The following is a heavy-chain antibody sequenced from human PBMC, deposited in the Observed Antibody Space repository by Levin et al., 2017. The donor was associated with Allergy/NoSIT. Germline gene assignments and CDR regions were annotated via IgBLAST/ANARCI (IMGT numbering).Heavy chain of an antibody. CDR2: ISGSGGST. CDR3: AKGSTAYGMDV. V-gene: IGHV3-23*01. Sequence: GESLKISCAASGFTFSSYAMSWVRQAPGKGLEWVSAISGSGGSTYYADSVKGRFTISRDNSKNTLYLQMNSLRAEDTAVYYCAKGSTAYGMDVWGQGTTVTVSS. J-gene: IGHJ6*02. D-gene: IGHD5-18*01. CDR1: GFTFSSYA.